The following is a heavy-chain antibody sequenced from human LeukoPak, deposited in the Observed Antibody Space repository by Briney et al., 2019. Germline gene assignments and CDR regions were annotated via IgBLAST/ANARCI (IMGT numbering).Heavy chain of an antibody. D-gene: IGHD2-21*02. CDR1: GLTVSSNY. J-gene: IGHJ4*02. V-gene: IGHV3-11*01. CDR3: ARGGGNYCGGDCYRQPFDY. CDR2: ISSSGSTI. Sequence: GGSLRLSCAASGLTVSSNYMSWVRQAPGKGLEWVSYISSSGSTIYYADSVKGRFTISRDNAKNSLYLQMNSLRAEDTAVYYCARGGGNYCGGDCYRQPFDYWGQGTLVTVSS.